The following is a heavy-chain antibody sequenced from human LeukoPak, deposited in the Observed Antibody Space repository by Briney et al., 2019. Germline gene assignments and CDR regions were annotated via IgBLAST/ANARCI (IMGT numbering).Heavy chain of an antibody. CDR3: ARDSLPDYGDYLDAFDI. Sequence: GGSLRLSCAASGFTFSSYSMNWVRQAPGKGLEWVSSISSSSSYIYYADSVKGRFTISRDNAKNSLYLQMNSLRAEDTAVYYCARDSLPDYGDYLDAFDIWGQGTMATVSS. V-gene: IGHV3-21*01. CDR1: GFTFSSYS. D-gene: IGHD4-17*01. J-gene: IGHJ3*02. CDR2: ISSSSSYI.